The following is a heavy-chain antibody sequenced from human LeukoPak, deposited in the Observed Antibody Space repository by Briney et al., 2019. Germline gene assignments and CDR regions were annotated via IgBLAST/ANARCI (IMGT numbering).Heavy chain of an antibody. CDR2: IYYSGST. Sequence: SQTLSLTCTVSGGSISSGDYYWSWNRRPPGKGLEWIGYIYYSGSTYYNPSLESRVTISVDTSKNQFSLKLSSVTAADTAVYYCATDRVGAPHDAFDLWGQGTMVTVSS. V-gene: IGHV4-30-4*08. J-gene: IGHJ3*01. CDR1: GGSISSGDYY. CDR3: ATDRVGAPHDAFDL. D-gene: IGHD1-26*01.